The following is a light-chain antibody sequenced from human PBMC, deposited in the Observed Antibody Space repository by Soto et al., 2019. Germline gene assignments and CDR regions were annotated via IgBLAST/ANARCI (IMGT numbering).Light chain of an antibody. CDR1: SSDVGGYNY. Sequence: QSALTQPPSASGSPGQSVTISCTGTSSDVGGYNYVSWYQQHPGKAPKLMIYEVSKRPSGVPDRFSGSKSGNTASLTVSGLQADDEADYCCSSYAGSNNLVFGGGTKLTVL. V-gene: IGLV2-8*01. CDR2: EVS. CDR3: SSYAGSNNLV. J-gene: IGLJ2*01.